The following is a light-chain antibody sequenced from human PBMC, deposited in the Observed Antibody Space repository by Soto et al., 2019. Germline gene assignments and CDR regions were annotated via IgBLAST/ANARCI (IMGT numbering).Light chain of an antibody. CDR2: EVT. Sequence: QSVLTQPASVSGSPRQSITISCTGTSNDIGAYTYVSWYQPHPRKAPQLLLYEVTTRPSGVSTRFSGSKSGNTASLTISGLRAEDEADYYCSSYTSTSTLYVFATGTKVTV. V-gene: IGLV2-14*01. CDR1: SNDIGAYTY. J-gene: IGLJ1*01. CDR3: SSYTSTSTLYV.